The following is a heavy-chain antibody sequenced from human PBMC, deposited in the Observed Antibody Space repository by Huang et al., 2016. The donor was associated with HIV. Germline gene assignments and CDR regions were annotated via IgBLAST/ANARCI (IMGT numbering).Heavy chain of an antibody. Sequence: EVQLVESGGGLVKRGGSLRLSCAASGFDFNSYTMNWVRQTQGKWMEWVSSISNSDEYIYNADSVKGRFTISRDNAKKSVYLQMKGLRAEDTAVYYCARNQWLDYWGQGTLVTVSS. V-gene: IGHV3-21*01. D-gene: IGHD6-19*01. CDR1: GFDFNSYT. CDR2: ISNSDEYI. CDR3: ARNQWLDY. J-gene: IGHJ4*02.